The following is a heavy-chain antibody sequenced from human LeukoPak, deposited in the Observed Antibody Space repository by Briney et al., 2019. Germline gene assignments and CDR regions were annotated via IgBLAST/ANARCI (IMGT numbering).Heavy chain of an antibody. D-gene: IGHD1-1*01. CDR1: GGSISSSGQY. Sequence: SETLSVTCTVSGGSISSSGQYWGWIRQPPGKGLEWIGTIYYSGSTYYNPSLKSRVTVSVDTSKNQFSLKLSSVTAADTAVYYCARQVQGVIRPDYWGQGTLVTVSS. CDR2: IYYSGST. V-gene: IGHV4-39*01. J-gene: IGHJ4*02. CDR3: ARQVQGVIRPDY.